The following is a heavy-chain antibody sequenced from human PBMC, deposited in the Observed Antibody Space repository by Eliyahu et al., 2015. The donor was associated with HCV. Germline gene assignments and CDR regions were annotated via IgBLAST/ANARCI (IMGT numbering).Heavy chain of an antibody. D-gene: IGHD6-6*01. CDR3: ARDSIAARPNWFDP. CDR1: GFSFSSYG. Sequence: QVQLVESGGGVVPPGRSLRLSCAASGFSFSSYGMHWVRQAPGKGLEWVAVIYYDGSNKNYADSVKGRFTISRDNSKNTLYLQMNSLRAEDTAVYYCARDSIAARPNWFDPWGQGTLVTVSS. J-gene: IGHJ5*02. V-gene: IGHV3-33*01. CDR2: IYYDGSNK.